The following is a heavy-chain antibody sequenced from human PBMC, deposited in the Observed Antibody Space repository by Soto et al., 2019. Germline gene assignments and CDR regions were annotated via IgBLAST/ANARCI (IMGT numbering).Heavy chain of an antibody. Sequence: QVQLVPSGAEVKKPGASVKVSCKASGYTFTRSGISWVRQSPGQVLEWMGWISTYNGDTNYAQTFQGRVTMTTDTSTSTVYMERRSLRSDDTAVYYCAREGVAPYYYYGMDVWGQGTPVTVSS. CDR3: AREGVAPYYYYGMDV. D-gene: IGHD5-12*01. CDR2: ISTYNGDT. CDR1: GYTFTRSG. V-gene: IGHV1-18*01. J-gene: IGHJ6*02.